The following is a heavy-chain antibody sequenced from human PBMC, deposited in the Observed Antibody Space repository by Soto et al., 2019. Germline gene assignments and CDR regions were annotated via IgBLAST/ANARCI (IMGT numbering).Heavy chain of an antibody. D-gene: IGHD5-18*01. CDR2: IIPICGTA. CDR3: ARPLHTALVIY. J-gene: IGHJ4*02. CDR1: GGTISSYA. V-gene: IGHV1-69*13. Sequence: SVKVSCKASGGTISSYAISCVRQASGQGLEWMEGIIPICGTANYAQKFQGRVTITADESTSTAYMELSSLRSEDTAVYYCARPLHTALVIYWGQGPLVTVSS.